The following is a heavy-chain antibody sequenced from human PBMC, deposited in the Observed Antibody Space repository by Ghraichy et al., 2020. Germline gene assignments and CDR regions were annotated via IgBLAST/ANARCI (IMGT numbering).Heavy chain of an antibody. CDR2: INHSGST. V-gene: IGHV4-34*01. D-gene: IGHD4-17*01. CDR1: GGSFSGYY. J-gene: IGHJ5*02. Sequence: SQTLSLTCAVYGGSFSGYYWSWIRQPPGKGLEWIGEINHSGSTNYNPSLKSRVTISVDTSKNQFSLKLSSVTAADTAVYYCARGPGLPTVTTLGFDPWGQGTLVTVSS. CDR3: ARGPGLPTVTTLGFDP.